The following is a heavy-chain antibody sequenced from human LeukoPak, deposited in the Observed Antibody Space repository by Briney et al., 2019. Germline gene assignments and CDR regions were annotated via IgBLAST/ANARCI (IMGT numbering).Heavy chain of an antibody. J-gene: IGHJ5*02. CDR1: GYTFTGYY. CDR3: ARDVGIAAAGISWFDP. V-gene: IGHV1-2*02. CDR2: INPNSGGT. Sequence: ASVKVSCKASGYTFTGYYMHWVRQAPGQGLEWMGWINPNSGGTNYAQKFQGRVTMTRDTSISTAYMELSRLRSDDTAVYYCARDVGIAAAGISWFDPWGQGTLVTVSS. D-gene: IGHD6-13*01.